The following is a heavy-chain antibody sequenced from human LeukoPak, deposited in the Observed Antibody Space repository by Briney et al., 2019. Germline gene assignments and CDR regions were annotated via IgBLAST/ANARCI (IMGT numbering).Heavy chain of an antibody. V-gene: IGHV3-48*01. CDR1: GFTSSSYA. CDR3: ARGRDSGSFIIDY. D-gene: IGHD3-10*01. J-gene: IGHJ4*02. CDR2: TSSSSGST. Sequence: PGGSLRLSCAASGFTSSSYAMNWVRQAPGKGLEWLSFTSSSSGSTHYADSVKGRFTISRDNAKNSLHLQMNSLRAEDTAVYYRARGRDSGSFIIDYWGQGTLVTVSS.